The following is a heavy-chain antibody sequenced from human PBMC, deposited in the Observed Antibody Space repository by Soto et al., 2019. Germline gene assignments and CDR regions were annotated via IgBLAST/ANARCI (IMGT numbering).Heavy chain of an antibody. V-gene: IGHV3-23*01. J-gene: IGHJ2*01. CDR2: ISGSGGST. D-gene: IGHD2-21*02. CDR1: GFTFSIHA. Sequence: EVQLLESGGGLVQPGRSLRLSCAASGFTFSIHAMTWVRQAPGKGLEWVSAISGSGGSTNYEDTVKGRCTISRDNTKNTLYLRVDSLRAEDTAVYYCAVTRDPPRYWYFDLWGRGTLVTVSS. CDR3: AVTRDPPRYWYFDL.